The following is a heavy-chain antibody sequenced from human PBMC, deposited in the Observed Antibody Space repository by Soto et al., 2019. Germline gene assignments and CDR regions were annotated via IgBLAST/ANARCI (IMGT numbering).Heavy chain of an antibody. Sequence: EVQLSESGGGLVQPGGSLRLSCAASGFTFSDYAMTWVRQAPGKGLEWVSTISGTGGGTDYADSVKGRCTISRDNSRNTLFLQMNSLTAEDTAVYYCAKAPHGYGHFNWFDPWGQGTLVTVSS. CDR2: ISGTGGGT. CDR1: GFTFSDYA. D-gene: IGHD4-17*01. J-gene: IGHJ5*02. V-gene: IGHV3-23*01. CDR3: AKAPHGYGHFNWFDP.